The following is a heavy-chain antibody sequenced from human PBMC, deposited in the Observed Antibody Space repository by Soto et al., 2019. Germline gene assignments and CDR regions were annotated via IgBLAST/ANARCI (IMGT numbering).Heavy chain of an antibody. V-gene: IGHV3-33*01. Sequence: QVQLVESGGGVVQPGRSLRLSWAASGFTFSSYGMHWVRQAPGKGLEWVAVIWSDGSNKYYADSVKGRFTISRDNSKNTLYLQMNSLSAEDTAVYYCARYYYDSSGYCPLWGQGTLVTVSS. CDR2: IWSDGSNK. D-gene: IGHD3-22*01. CDR3: ARYYYDSSGYCPL. CDR1: GFTFSSYG. J-gene: IGHJ4*02.